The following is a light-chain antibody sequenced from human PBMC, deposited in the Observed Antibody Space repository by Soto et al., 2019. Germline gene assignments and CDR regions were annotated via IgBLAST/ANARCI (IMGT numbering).Light chain of an antibody. CDR3: SSYTSSSTPHV. CDR1: SSDVGGYNY. V-gene: IGLV2-14*01. Sequence: QSALTQPASVSGSPGQSITISCTGTSSDVGGYNYVSWYQQHPGKAPKLMIYEVSNRPSGVSNRFSGSKSGNTASLTISGLQAQDEADYYCSSYTSSSTPHVFGTGTKVTVL. J-gene: IGLJ1*01. CDR2: EVS.